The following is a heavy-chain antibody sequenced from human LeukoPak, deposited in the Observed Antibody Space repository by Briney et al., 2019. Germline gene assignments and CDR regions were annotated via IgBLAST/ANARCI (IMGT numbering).Heavy chain of an antibody. CDR3: ARQMDTAMVTGHYYYYMDV. D-gene: IGHD5-18*01. V-gene: IGHV4-4*07. Sequence: SETLSLTCTVSGGSISNYYWTWVRQPAGEGLEWIGRLSSSGNSHYNPSLQSRVTISPDTPKNQFSLQLSSVTAADTAVYYCARQMDTAMVTGHYYYYMDVWGKGTMVTVSS. CDR1: GGSISNYY. J-gene: IGHJ6*03. CDR2: LSSSGNS.